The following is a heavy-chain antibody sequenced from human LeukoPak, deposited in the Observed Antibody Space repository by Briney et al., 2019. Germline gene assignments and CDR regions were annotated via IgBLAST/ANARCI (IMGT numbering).Heavy chain of an antibody. D-gene: IGHD3-16*01. CDR2: ISWNSGSV. V-gene: IGHV3-9*01. Sequence: GGSLRLSCAASGFSFDDYAMHWDRQIPGKGLEWVSGISWNSGSVGYVDSVKGRFTISRDNAKKSLYLQMNYLRAEDTAVYYCARPAYTAAYDLWGQGTMVTVSS. J-gene: IGHJ3*01. CDR1: GFSFDDYA. CDR3: ARPAYTAAYDL.